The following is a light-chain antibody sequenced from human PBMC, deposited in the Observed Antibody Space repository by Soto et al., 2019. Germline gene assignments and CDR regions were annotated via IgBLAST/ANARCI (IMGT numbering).Light chain of an antibody. V-gene: IGKV1-5*03. CDR2: EAS. CDR1: HSISSW. Sequence: DIQMTQSPSTLSASVGDRVTLTCRASHSISSWLAWYQQKPGKAPKLLIYEASSLESGVPARFSGSGSGTEFTLTISSLQPDDFATYYCQQNNSYPRTFGGGTKVEIK. CDR3: QQNNSYPRT. J-gene: IGKJ4*02.